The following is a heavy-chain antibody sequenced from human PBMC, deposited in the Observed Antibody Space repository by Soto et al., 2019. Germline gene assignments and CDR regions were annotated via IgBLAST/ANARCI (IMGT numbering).Heavy chain of an antibody. CDR2: IYHSGSS. V-gene: IGHV4-31*03. Sequence: QVQLQESGPGLLKPSQTLSLTCTVSGGSISSGGHYWHWIRQHPGKGLEWIGNIYHSGSSNYNPSLTSRPSISLATSKNQVSLKLTSVSAADTAVYFCASSLPPGGMNNHYYYMDVWGQGTTVTVSS. CDR3: ASSLPPGGMNNHYYYMDV. J-gene: IGHJ6*03. CDR1: GGSISSGGHY. D-gene: IGHD1-1*01.